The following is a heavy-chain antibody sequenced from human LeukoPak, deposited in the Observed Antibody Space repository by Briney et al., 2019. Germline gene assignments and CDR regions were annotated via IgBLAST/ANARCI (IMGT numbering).Heavy chain of an antibody. Sequence: SETLSLTCTVSGGSISSSSYYWGWIRQPPGKGLEWIGNIYYSGSTNYNPSLKSRVTISVDKSKNQFSLKLSSVTAADTAVYYCAGGYSRDNYWGQGTLVTVSS. V-gene: IGHV4-39*07. CDR3: AGGYSRDNY. CDR1: GGSISSSSYY. J-gene: IGHJ4*02. D-gene: IGHD3-10*01. CDR2: IYYSGST.